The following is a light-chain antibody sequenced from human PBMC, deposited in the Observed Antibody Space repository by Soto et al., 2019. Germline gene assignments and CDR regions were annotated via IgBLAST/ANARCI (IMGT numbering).Light chain of an antibody. J-gene: IGKJ1*01. CDR2: ATS. V-gene: IGKV1-39*01. Sequence: DTQMAQSPSSLSASVGDRISITCRASHTASNYVNWYQQKPGKAPTLLISATSTLQSGAPSRFSGSGSGTDFTLTITSLQPEDFAIYYCQQTYTTPRTFGQGTKVAIK. CDR1: HTASNY. CDR3: QQTYTTPRT.